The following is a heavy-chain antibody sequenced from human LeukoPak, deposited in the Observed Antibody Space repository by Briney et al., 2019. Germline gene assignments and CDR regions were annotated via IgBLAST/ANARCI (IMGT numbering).Heavy chain of an antibody. CDR3: VRNLAVAVTGFDS. CDR2: IKQDGSDR. D-gene: IGHD6-19*01. J-gene: IGHJ4*02. Sequence: GGSLRLSCAASGFTFRNYWMSWVRQAPGTGLEWVANIKQDGSDRNYVASVRGRFTISRDNAESSLYLQMNTLRAEDTAVYYCVRNLAVAVTGFDSWGQGTLVTVSS. CDR1: GFTFRNYW. V-gene: IGHV3-7*03.